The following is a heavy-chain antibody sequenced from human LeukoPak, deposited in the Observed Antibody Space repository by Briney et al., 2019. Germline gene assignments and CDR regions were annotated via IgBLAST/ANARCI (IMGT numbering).Heavy chain of an antibody. V-gene: IGHV1-18*01. CDR1: GYTFTSYG. CDR2: IGTYDGHT. D-gene: IGHD3-22*01. CDR3: ARLMDNNYDGSAFDY. J-gene: IGHJ4*02. Sequence: ASVKVSCKASGYTFTSYGINWVRQAPGQGLEWLGWIGTYDGHTSYAQKVQGRVTMTTDTSATTAYLELRSLTSDDTALYYCARLMDNNYDGSAFDYWGQGTLVTVSS.